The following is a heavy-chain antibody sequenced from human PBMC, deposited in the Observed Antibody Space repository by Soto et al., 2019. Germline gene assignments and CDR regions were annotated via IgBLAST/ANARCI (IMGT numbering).Heavy chain of an antibody. J-gene: IGHJ5*02. CDR2: INHSGSA. V-gene: IGHV4-34*01. Sequence: SETLSLTCDVYGGSFRGYIWPWIRQTPGKGLQWIGQINHSGSANYNPSLKSRVTISVHTSNSQFSLELNSVTAADTAVYYCSRVLINGSHQYGGSYHSDPWGQRTQVT. CDR1: GGSFRGYI. CDR3: SRVLINGSHQYGGSYHSDP. D-gene: IGHD1-26*01.